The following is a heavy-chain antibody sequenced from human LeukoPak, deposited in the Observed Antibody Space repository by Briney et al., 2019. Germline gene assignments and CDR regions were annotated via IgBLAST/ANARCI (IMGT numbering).Heavy chain of an antibody. CDR3: ARAPYYYDSSGYYSTRGAFDI. CDR1: GGSISNYY. V-gene: IGHV4-59*01. D-gene: IGHD3-22*01. CDR2: MYYSGST. J-gene: IGHJ3*02. Sequence: SETLSLTCTVSGGSISNYYWSWIRQPPGKGLEWIGYMYYSGSTNYNPSLKSRVTISVDTSKNQFSLKLSSVTAADTAVYYCARAPYYYDSSGYYSTRGAFDIWGQGTMVTVSS.